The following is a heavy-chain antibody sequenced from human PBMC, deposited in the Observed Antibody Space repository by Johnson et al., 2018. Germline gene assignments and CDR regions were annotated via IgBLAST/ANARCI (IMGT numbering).Heavy chain of an antibody. V-gene: IGHV3-49*03. J-gene: IGHJ6*03. D-gene: IGHD2-15*01. Sequence: VQLVQSGGGLVQPGRSLRLSCTASGFTFGDYAMSWFRQAPGKGLEWVGFIRSKAYGGTTEYAASVKGRFTISRDDSKSIAYRQMNSLTTEDTAVYYCTRVIGWSGGSCCWQDEYYYYMDVWGKGTTVTVSS. CDR3: TRVIGWSGGSCCWQDEYYYYMDV. CDR2: IRSKAYGGTT. CDR1: GFTFGDYA.